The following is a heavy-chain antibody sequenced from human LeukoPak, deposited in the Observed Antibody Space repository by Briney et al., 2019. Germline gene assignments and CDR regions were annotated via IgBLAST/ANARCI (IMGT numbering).Heavy chain of an antibody. V-gene: IGHV3-21*01. Sequence: GGSLRLSCAASGFTFSSYSMNWVRQAPGKGLEWVSSISSSSSYIYYADSVKGRFTISRDNAKNSLYLQMNSLRAEDTAVYYCARDLYSGYDPGLFDYWGQGTLVTVSS. J-gene: IGHJ4*02. CDR3: ARDLYSGYDPGLFDY. D-gene: IGHD5-12*01. CDR1: GFTFSSYS. CDR2: ISSSSSYI.